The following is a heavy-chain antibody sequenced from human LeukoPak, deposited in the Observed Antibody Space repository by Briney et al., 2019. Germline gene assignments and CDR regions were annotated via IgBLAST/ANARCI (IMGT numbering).Heavy chain of an antibody. J-gene: IGHJ4*02. D-gene: IGHD6-13*01. CDR2: IYTSGST. CDR3: AREGRDNSSSYFDY. Sequence: SETLSLTCTVSGGSISSYYWSWIRQPAGKGLEWIGRIYTSGSTNYNPSLKSRVTMSVDTSKNQFSLKLSSVTAADTAMYYCAREGRDNSSSYFDYWGQGTLVTVSS. CDR1: GGSISSYY. V-gene: IGHV4-4*07.